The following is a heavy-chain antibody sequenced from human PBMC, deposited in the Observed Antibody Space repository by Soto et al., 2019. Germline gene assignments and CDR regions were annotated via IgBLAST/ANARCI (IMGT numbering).Heavy chain of an antibody. Sequence: GGSLRLSCAASGFIFSNFGMHWVRQAPGKGLEWVAVIWYDGSNEYYADSVKGRFTISKDNSKNTLYLQMNSLRAEGTAVYYGARVDFGGRGLASSGMDFWGQGTTVTVSS. D-gene: IGHD6-19*01. CDR3: ARVDFGGRGLASSGMDF. CDR2: IWYDGSNE. J-gene: IGHJ6*02. CDR1: GFIFSNFG. V-gene: IGHV3-33*01.